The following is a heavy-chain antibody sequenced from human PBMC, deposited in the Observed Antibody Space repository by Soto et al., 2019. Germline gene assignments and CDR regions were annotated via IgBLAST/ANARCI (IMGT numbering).Heavy chain of an antibody. CDR3: AKDLCGGDCYPSGMDV. CDR1: GFTFDDYA. V-gene: IGHV3-9*01. J-gene: IGHJ6*02. D-gene: IGHD2-21*02. CDR2: ISWNSGSI. Sequence: LRLSCAASGFTFDDYAMHWVRQAPGKGLEWASGISWNSGSIGYADSVKGRFTISRDNAKNSLYLQMNSLRAEDTALYYCAKDLCGGDCYPSGMDVWGQGTTVTSP.